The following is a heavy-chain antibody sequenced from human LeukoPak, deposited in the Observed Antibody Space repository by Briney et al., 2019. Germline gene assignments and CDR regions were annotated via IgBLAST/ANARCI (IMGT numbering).Heavy chain of an antibody. Sequence: TGGSLRLSCAASGFTLSSYAMSWVRQGPGKGLEWVSSISSSSSYIYYADSVKGRFTISRDNAKNSLYLQMNSLRAEDTAVYYCARDPLGLPIYFDYWGQGTLVTVSS. J-gene: IGHJ4*02. V-gene: IGHV3-21*01. CDR3: ARDPLGLPIYFDY. D-gene: IGHD1-7*01. CDR1: GFTLSSYA. CDR2: ISSSSSYI.